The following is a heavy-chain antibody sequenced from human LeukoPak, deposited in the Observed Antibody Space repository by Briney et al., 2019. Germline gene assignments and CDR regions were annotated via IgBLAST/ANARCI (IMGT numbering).Heavy chain of an antibody. CDR3: ATPYYYDSSGYYD. CDR1: GFTFSNYW. Sequence: GGSLRLSCATSGFTFSNYWMSWVRQAPGKGLEWVAVISYDGSNKYYADSVKGRFTISRDNSKNTLYLQMNSLRAEDTAVYYCATPYYYDSSGYYDWGQGTLVTVSS. CDR2: ISYDGSNK. D-gene: IGHD3-22*01. J-gene: IGHJ4*02. V-gene: IGHV3-30*03.